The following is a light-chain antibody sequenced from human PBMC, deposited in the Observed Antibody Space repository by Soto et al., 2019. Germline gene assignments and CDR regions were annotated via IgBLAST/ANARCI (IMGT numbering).Light chain of an antibody. J-gene: IGLJ3*02. V-gene: IGLV1-44*01. Sequence: QSVLTQPPSASGTPGQRVTISCSGSSSNIGRNTVNWYQQLPGTAPKLLIYGNNQRPSGVPDRFSGSKSGTSASLAISGLQSEDEADYYCVAWDDSLNGPVFGGGTKVTVL. CDR3: VAWDDSLNGPV. CDR2: GNN. CDR1: SSNIGRNT.